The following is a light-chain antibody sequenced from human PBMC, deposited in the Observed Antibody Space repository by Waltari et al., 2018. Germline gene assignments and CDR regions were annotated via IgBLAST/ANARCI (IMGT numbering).Light chain of an antibody. CDR3: ATWDDSLSGWV. Sequence: QSVLTQLPSASGTPGQGVTISCSGSSPNNGDNYLYWYQQFPGTSPKLLIHRNNQRPSGVPDRFSGSKSGTSAFLVISGLRSEDEADYHCATWDDSLSGWVFGGGTKVTVL. J-gene: IGLJ3*02. CDR1: SPNNGDNY. V-gene: IGLV1-47*01. CDR2: RNN.